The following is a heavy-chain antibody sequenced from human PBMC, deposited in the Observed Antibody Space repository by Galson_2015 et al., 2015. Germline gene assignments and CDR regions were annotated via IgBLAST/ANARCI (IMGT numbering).Heavy chain of an antibody. V-gene: IGHV4-34*01. D-gene: IGHD6-13*01. CDR3: ARLIAAPGSYYFDY. CDR1: GGSFSGHY. CDR2: IYHSGST. J-gene: IGHJ4*02. Sequence: TLSLTCAVYGGSFSGHYWSWIRQPPGKGLEWIGEIYHSGSTNYNPSLKSRVTISVDKSKNQFSLKLSSVTAADTAVYYCARLIAAPGSYYFDYWGQGTLVTVSS.